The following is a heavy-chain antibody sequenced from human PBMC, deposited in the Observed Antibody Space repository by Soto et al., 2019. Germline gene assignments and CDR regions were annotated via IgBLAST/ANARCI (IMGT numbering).Heavy chain of an antibody. CDR3: ASSHSSSADKNFDY. Sequence: PSETLSLTCAVYGGSFSGYYWSWIRQPPGKGLEWIGEINHSGSTNYNPSLKSRVTISVDTSKNQFSLKLSSVTAADTAVYYCASSHSSSADKNFDYWGQGTLVTVSS. J-gene: IGHJ4*02. V-gene: IGHV4-34*01. CDR1: GGSFSGYY. D-gene: IGHD6-6*01. CDR2: INHSGST.